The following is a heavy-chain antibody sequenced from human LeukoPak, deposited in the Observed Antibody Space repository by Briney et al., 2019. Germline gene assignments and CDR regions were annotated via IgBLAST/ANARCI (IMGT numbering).Heavy chain of an antibody. V-gene: IGHV4-61*02. J-gene: IGHJ6*03. CDR2: IHTSGSP. CDR1: GGSISSGSYY. Sequence: PSETLSLTCTVSGGSISSGSYYWSWIRQPAGKGLEWIGRIHTSGSPNYNPSLKSRVTISVDTSKNQFSLKVNSVTAADTAVYYCARDSSGWNLGAFYYYMDVWGKGTTVTISS. D-gene: IGHD6-19*01. CDR3: ARDSSGWNLGAFYYYMDV.